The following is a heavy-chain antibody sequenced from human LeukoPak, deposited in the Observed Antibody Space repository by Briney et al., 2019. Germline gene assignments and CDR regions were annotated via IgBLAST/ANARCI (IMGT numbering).Heavy chain of an antibody. J-gene: IGHJ4*02. CDR1: GGPFSGYS. V-gene: IGHV4-34*01. Sequence: PSETLSLACAVHGGPFSGYSWNWIRQPPGMGLEWIGEVNHSGSTNYNPSLKSRVTISVDTAKNQFSLKLSSVTAADTSVYHCARGGYSGYRSRFDYWGQGTLVTVSS. CDR3: ARGGYSGYRSRFDY. D-gene: IGHD5-12*01. CDR2: VNHSGST.